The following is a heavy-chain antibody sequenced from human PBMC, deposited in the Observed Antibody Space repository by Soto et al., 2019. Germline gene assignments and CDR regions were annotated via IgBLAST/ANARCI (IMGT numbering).Heavy chain of an antibody. J-gene: IGHJ6*03. CDR2: IYYSGST. V-gene: IGHV4-59*01. CDR3: ARGKYGDYYYYYYMDV. D-gene: IGHD4-17*01. CDR1: GGSISSYY. Sequence: QVQVQESGPGLVKPSETLSLTCTVSGGSISSYYWSWIRQPPGKGLEWIGYIYYSGSTNYNPSLKSLVTISVDTSKNQFSLKLSSVTAADTAVYYCARGKYGDYYYYYYMDVWGKGTTVTVSS.